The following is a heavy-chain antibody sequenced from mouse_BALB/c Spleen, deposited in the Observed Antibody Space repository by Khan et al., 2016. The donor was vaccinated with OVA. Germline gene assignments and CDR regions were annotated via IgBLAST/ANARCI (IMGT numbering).Heavy chain of an antibody. V-gene: IGHV5-6-3*01. D-gene: IGHD2-12*01. CDR1: RFTISSYG. CDR2: IDSNGGSS. J-gene: IGHJ2*01. Sequence: EVELVESGGGIVQPGGSLNRSCAASRFTISSYGMSSVRQTPDKRLELVATIDSNGGSSDYPDSVNRRFTISGDNAKNALYLQMRSLKSEDTAMYYCARSAIWGQGTTLTVSS. CDR3: ARSAI.